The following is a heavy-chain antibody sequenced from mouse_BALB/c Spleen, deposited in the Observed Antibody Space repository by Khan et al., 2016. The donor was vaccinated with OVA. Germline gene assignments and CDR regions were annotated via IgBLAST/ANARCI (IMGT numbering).Heavy chain of an antibody. CDR3: ARSLMIRRYFDV. J-gene: IGHJ1*01. Sequence: QIQLVQSGPELKKPGETVKISCKASGYTFTNYGMNWAKQAPGKGLKWMGWINTYTGEPTYADDFKGRFAFSLETSASTAYLQINNLKNEDMATYFCARSLMIRRYFDVWGAGTTVTVSS. V-gene: IGHV9-1*02. D-gene: IGHD2-4*01. CDR1: GYTFTNYG. CDR2: INTYTGEP.